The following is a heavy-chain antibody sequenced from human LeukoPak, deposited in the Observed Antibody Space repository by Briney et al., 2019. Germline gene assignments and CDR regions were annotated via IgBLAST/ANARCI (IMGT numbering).Heavy chain of an antibody. Sequence: SETLSLTCTVSGGSISYYYWSWIRQPAGKALEWIGRIYGSGIITYNPSLKSRVNMSVDTSTNHVFLRLTSVTAADTAVYYCARDSGTMGEVKFDPWGQGLLVTVSS. V-gene: IGHV4-4*07. J-gene: IGHJ5*02. CDR2: IYGSGII. D-gene: IGHD3-10*01. CDR3: ARDSGTMGEVKFDP. CDR1: GGSISYYY.